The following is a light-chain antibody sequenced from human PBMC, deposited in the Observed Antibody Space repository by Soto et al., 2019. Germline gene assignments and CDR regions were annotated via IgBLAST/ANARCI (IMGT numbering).Light chain of an antibody. Sequence: LTQSPGTLSLSPGARAPLSCRASQTLRRTYIAWYQQKPGQAPRVLIYGASKRATGIPDRFSGSGSGTDFSLTISRLEPEDFAVYYCHQYDNAPQTYGQGTKVDI. CDR3: HQYDNAPQT. J-gene: IGKJ2*01. CDR1: QTLRRTY. CDR2: GAS. V-gene: IGKV3-20*01.